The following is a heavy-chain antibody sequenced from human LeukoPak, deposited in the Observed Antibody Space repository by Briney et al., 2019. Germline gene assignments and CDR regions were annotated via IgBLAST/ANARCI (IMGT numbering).Heavy chain of an antibody. D-gene: IGHD2-21*01. Sequence: GGSLTLSWAASGFTFGSYWMHWVRQAPGKGLVWVSCINSDGRSPSYADSVKGRFTISRDNSKNTLYLQMNSLRAEDTAVYYCAKERGYSVVVSWGQGTLVTVSS. CDR3: AKERGYSVVVS. CDR1: GFTFGSYW. J-gene: IGHJ5*02. CDR2: INSDGRSP. V-gene: IGHV3-74*01.